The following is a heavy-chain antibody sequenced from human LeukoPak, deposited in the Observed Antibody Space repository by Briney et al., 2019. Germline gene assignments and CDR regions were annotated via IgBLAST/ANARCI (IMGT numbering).Heavy chain of an antibody. CDR3: ARGYCSGGTCYSADY. Sequence: ASVKVSCKASGYTFTSYYMHWVRQAPGQGLEWMGIINPSGGTTSYAQKFQGRVTMTRDTSTSTVYMELSSLRSEDTAVYYCARGYCSGGTCYSADYWGQGNLVTVSS. D-gene: IGHD2-15*01. CDR1: GYTFTSYY. J-gene: IGHJ4*02. CDR2: INPSGGTT. V-gene: IGHV1-46*01.